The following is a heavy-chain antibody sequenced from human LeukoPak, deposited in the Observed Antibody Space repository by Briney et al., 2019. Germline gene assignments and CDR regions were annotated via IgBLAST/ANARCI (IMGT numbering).Heavy chain of an antibody. CDR3: ARGPPGLGY. Sequence: PSETLSLTCNVSGSSTATYYWNWIRQPPGKGLEWIGDIYYSGRTNYNPSPKSRVTLSVDTSKNQFSLKLTSVTTADTAVYYCARGPPGLGYWGQGILVTVSS. J-gene: IGHJ4*02. V-gene: IGHV4-59*01. CDR1: GSSTATYY. D-gene: IGHD3-10*01. CDR2: IYYSGRT.